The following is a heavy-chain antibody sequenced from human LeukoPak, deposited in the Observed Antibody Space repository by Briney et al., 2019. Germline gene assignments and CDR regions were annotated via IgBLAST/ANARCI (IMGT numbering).Heavy chain of an antibody. V-gene: IGHV4-59*01. CDR3: ARNLVGATTRWFDP. J-gene: IGHJ5*02. D-gene: IGHD1-26*01. CDR2: IYYSGST. CDR1: GGSISSYY. Sequence: PSETLSLTCTVSGGSISSYYWSWIRQPPGKGLEWIGYIYYSGSTNYNPSLKSRVTISVDTSKNQFSLQLSSVTAADTAVYYCARNLVGATTRWFDPWGQGTLVTVSS.